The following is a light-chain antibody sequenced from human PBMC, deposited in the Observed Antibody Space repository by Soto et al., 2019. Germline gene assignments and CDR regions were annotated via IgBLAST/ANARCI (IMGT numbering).Light chain of an antibody. CDR3: VQLKHFPRT. Sequence: DTVMTQTPLSSPVTLVQPASISCRSSHSLVYSDGNTYLSWLQQRPGQPPRLLIYQVSNRFSGVPERCGGSGAGTDVTLKVSRVEDDDVGVYFCVQLKHFPRTFGQGTKVEI. V-gene: IGKV2-24*01. J-gene: IGKJ1*01. CDR1: HSLVYSDGNTY. CDR2: QVS.